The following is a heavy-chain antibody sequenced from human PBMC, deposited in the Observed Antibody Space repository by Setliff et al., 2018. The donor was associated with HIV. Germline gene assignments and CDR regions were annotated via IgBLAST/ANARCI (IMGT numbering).Heavy chain of an antibody. CDR1: GYSFTSYW. J-gene: IGHJ4*02. CDR2: IYPGDSEI. CDR3: ARSSARYYNISTGWLNADDY. Sequence: PGESLKISCKGSGYSFTSYWIGWVRQLPGKGLEWMGIIYPGDSEIGYSPSFQGQVTISADKSISTAYLQWSSLKASDTAMYYCARSSARYYNISTGWLNADDYWGQGTLVTVSS. D-gene: IGHD3-9*01. V-gene: IGHV5-51*01.